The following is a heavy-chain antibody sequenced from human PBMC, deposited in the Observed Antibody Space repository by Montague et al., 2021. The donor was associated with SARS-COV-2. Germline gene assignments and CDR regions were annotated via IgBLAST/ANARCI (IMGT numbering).Heavy chain of an antibody. D-gene: IGHD6-6*01. CDR3: AKEYSSSSTHYYGMDV. CDR1: GFTFSSYG. V-gene: IGHV3-33*06. J-gene: IGHJ6*02. Sequence: SLRLSCAASGFTFSSYGMHWVRQAPGKGLEWVAVIWYDGSNKYYAASVKGRFTISRDNSKNTLYLQMNSLRAEDTAVYYCAKEYSSSSTHYYGMDVWGQGTLVTVSS. CDR2: IWYDGSNK.